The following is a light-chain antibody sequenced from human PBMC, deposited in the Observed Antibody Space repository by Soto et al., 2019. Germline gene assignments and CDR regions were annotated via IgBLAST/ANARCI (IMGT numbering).Light chain of an antibody. CDR3: ISYTSRNTLV. J-gene: IGLJ1*01. V-gene: IGLV2-14*01. CDR1: SSDVGGYNF. Sequence: QSVLTQPASVSGSPGQSITISCIGTSSDVGGYNFVSWYQQHPGKAPKLMIYDVSNRPSGVSNRFSGSKSGNTASLTISGLQAEDEADYYCISYTSRNTLVFGTGTKVTVL. CDR2: DVS.